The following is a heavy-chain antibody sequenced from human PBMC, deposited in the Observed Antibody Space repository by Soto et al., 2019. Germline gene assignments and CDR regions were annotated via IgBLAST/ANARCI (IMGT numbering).Heavy chain of an antibody. CDR3: AKDLFAGITTAATN. D-gene: IGHD6-13*01. V-gene: IGHV3-23*01. J-gene: IGHJ4*02. Sequence: GGSLRLSCAASGFTFSNYAVTWVRQAPGKGLDWVSGISGGGGSTYYADSVQGRFTISRDNSKNTLYLQMSGLRAEDTAVYYRAKDLFAGITTAATNWGQGNLVTVSS. CDR2: ISGGGGST. CDR1: GFTFSNYA.